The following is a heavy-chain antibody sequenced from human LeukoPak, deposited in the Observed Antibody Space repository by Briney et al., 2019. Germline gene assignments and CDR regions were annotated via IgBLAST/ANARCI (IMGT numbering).Heavy chain of an antibody. Sequence: AGGSLRLSCAPSGLAVSSTFMSWVRRAPGRGLEWVSIIYSGGTTHYADSVKGRFTISRDNAKNMLYLQMDSLRVGDTAIYYCARNTDYYGSGTYGYFDHWGRGTLVTVSS. CDR2: IYSGGTT. CDR1: GLAVSSTF. V-gene: IGHV3-53*01. D-gene: IGHD3-10*01. CDR3: ARNTDYYGSGTYGYFDH. J-gene: IGHJ2*01.